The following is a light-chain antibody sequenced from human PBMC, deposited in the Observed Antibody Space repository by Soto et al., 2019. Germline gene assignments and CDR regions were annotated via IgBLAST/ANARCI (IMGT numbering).Light chain of an antibody. J-gene: IGKJ5*01. V-gene: IGKV3-15*01. CDR2: AAS. CDR1: ESVTSS. CDR3: QQRNTWPIT. Sequence: EIVMTQSPATLSVSPGDRATLSCRASESVTSSLAWYQQKPGQPPRLLIYAASTRATDVPARFSGSGSGTDFTLTISSLEPEDFAIYYCQQRNTWPITFGQGTRLEIK.